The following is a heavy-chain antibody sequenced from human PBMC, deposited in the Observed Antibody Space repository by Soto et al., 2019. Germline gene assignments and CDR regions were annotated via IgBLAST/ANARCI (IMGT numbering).Heavy chain of an antibody. CDR2: IFSDAER. Sequence: QVTLKESGPVLVEPTETLTLTCTISGFSLSNGRMGVSCIRQSPGKALEWLAHIFSDAERSYSTSMQSRLTLSKDTSGTQVVLTMTNMAPVDTGTYYWARINADTYSHYYAMDVWGQGTTVTVSS. J-gene: IGHJ6*02. CDR1: GFSLSNGRMG. V-gene: IGHV2-26*03. CDR3: ARINADTYSHYYAMDV.